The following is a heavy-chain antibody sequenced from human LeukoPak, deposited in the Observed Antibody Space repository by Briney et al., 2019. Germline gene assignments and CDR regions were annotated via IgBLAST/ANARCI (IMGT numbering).Heavy chain of an antibody. CDR1: GLTFSTSA. Sequence: PGGSLRLSCVASGLTFSTSAMNWVRQVPGKGLEWLAAISGSGDSKYHADSVKGRFTISRDNSKNTLYLQMNSLRADDTAVYFCAKDLRYCSSTICYYSGMNVWGQGTTVTVSS. CDR3: AKDLRYCSSTICYYSGMNV. CDR2: ISGSGDSK. J-gene: IGHJ6*02. V-gene: IGHV3-23*01. D-gene: IGHD2-21*01.